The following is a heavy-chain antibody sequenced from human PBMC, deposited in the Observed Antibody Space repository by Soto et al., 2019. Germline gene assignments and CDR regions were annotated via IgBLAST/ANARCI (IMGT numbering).Heavy chain of an antibody. CDR1: GFTFSSYA. CDR2: ISGSGGST. CDR3: ARFYYDSSGYLPSPYYYYYGMDV. D-gene: IGHD3-22*01. Sequence: GGSLRLSCAASGFTFSSYAMSWVRQAPGKGLEWVSAISGSGGSTYYADSVKGRFTISRDNSKNTLYLQMNSLRAEDTAVYYCARFYYDSSGYLPSPYYYYYGMDVWGQGTTVTISS. J-gene: IGHJ6*02. V-gene: IGHV3-23*01.